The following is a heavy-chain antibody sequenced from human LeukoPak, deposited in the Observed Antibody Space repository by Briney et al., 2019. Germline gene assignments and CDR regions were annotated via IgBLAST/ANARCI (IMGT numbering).Heavy chain of an antibody. CDR1: GFTFSDYY. Sequence: GGFLRLSCAASGFTFSDYYMSWIRQAPGKGLEWLSYISSSGSTIYYADSVKGRFTISRDNAKNTLYLQMNSLRAEDTAVYYCASKVAGYYFDYWGQGTLVTVSS. V-gene: IGHV3-11*04. CDR2: ISSSGSTI. D-gene: IGHD3-10*01. J-gene: IGHJ4*02. CDR3: ASKVAGYYFDY.